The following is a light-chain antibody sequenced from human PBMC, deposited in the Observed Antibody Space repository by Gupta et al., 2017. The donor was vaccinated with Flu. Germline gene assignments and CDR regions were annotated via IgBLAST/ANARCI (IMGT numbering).Light chain of an antibody. V-gene: IGKV3-15*01. Sequence: VMTQSPATLSVSPGPRATLSCRASQSISNNLAWYQQKPGQPPRLLIYGASARATGIPARFSGSGSGTEFTLTISSLQSGDFAVYYCQQYNNLPVTFGQGTKLEIK. CDR2: GAS. CDR3: QQYNNLPVT. J-gene: IGKJ2*01. CDR1: QSISNN.